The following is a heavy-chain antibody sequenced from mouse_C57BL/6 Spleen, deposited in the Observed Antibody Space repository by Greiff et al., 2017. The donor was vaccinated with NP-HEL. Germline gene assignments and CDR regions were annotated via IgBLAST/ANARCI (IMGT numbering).Heavy chain of an antibody. CDR3: ARDHSKGYFDY. Sequence: VQLKESGGGLVKPGGSLKLSCAASGFTFSDYGMHWVRQAPEKGLEWVAYISSGSSTIYYADTVKGRFTISRDNAKNTLFLQMTSLRSEDTAMYYCARDHSKGYFDYWGQGTTLTVSS. J-gene: IGHJ2*01. V-gene: IGHV5-17*01. D-gene: IGHD2-5*01. CDR2: ISSGSSTI. CDR1: GFTFSDYG.